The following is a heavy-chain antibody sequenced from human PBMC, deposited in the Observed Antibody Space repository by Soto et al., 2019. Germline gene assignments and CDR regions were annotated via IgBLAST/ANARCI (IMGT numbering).Heavy chain of an antibody. CDR2: IYHSGST. Sequence: QVQLQESGPGLVKPSQTLSLTCTVSGGSISSGDFYWSWIRQPPGKGLEWIGYIYHSGSTYSNPSLKSRVTISVDTSKDQFSLKLSSVTAADTAVYYCARESGLMMATIEFDYWGQGTLVTVSS. V-gene: IGHV4-30-4*01. D-gene: IGHD3-16*01. CDR3: ARESGLMMATIEFDY. J-gene: IGHJ4*02. CDR1: GGSISSGDFY.